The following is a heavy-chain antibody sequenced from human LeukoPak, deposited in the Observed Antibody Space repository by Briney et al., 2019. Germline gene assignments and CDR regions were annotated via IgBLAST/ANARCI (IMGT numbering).Heavy chain of an antibody. CDR1: GGSISSYY. J-gene: IGHJ4*02. CDR2: IYYSGNT. V-gene: IGHV4-59*08. Sequence: SETLSLTCTVSGGSISSYYWSWIRQPPGKGLEWIGYIYYSGNTNYNPSLKSRVTILVDTSKNQFSLKLSSVIAADTAIYYCARSYCSGGSCWVYFDYWGQGTLVTVSS. CDR3: ARSYCSGGSCWVYFDY. D-gene: IGHD2-15*01.